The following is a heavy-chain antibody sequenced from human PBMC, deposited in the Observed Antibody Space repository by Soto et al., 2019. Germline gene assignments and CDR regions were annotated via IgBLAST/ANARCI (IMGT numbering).Heavy chain of an antibody. D-gene: IGHD6-13*01. CDR3: ARGEDSTNWYPFDY. CDR1: GGSFSGYY. J-gene: IGHJ4*02. CDR2: IYRSGST. V-gene: IGHV4-34*09. Sequence: SETLSLTCAVYGGSFSGYYWSWIRQLPGKGLEWIGYIYRSGSTYYRSSLKSRVTISIDTSKNQFSLKLTSVTAADTAVYYCARGEDSTNWYPFDYWGQGILVTVSS.